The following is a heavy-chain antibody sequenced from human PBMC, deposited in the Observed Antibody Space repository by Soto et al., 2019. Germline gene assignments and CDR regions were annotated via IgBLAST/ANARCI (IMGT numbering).Heavy chain of an antibody. Sequence: GGSLRLSCAASGFTFSSYSMSWVRQAPGKGLDWVSSISSSSSYIYYADSVKGRFTISRDNAKNSLYLQMNSLRAEDTAVYYCARDPTVSLWFGELIAGFDYWGQGTLVTVSS. V-gene: IGHV3-21*01. CDR1: GFTFSSYS. J-gene: IGHJ4*02. CDR2: ISSSSSYI. CDR3: ARDPTVSLWFGELIAGFDY. D-gene: IGHD3-10*01.